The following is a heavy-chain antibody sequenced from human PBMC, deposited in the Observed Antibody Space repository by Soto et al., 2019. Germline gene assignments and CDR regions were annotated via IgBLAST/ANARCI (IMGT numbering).Heavy chain of an antibody. Sequence: SETLSLTCTFSGGSINSYYWSWIRQPPGKGLEWIGYIYYSGSTNYNPSLKSRATISVDTSKNQFTLKLSSVTAVDTAVYYCARVPWQWLGGYAFDIWGQGTMVTVSS. D-gene: IGHD6-19*01. CDR1: GGSINSYY. CDR3: ARVPWQWLGGYAFDI. V-gene: IGHV4-59*01. J-gene: IGHJ3*02. CDR2: IYYSGST.